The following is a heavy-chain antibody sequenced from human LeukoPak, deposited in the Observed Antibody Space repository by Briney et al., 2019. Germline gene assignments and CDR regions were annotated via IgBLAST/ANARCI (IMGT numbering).Heavy chain of an antibody. V-gene: IGHV3-23*01. CDR1: GFTFSSFA. D-gene: IGHD3-3*01. J-gene: IGHJ4*02. CDR2: ISGSGGTT. Sequence: PGGSLRLSCAASGFTFSSFAMSWVRQAPGKGLEWVSTISGSGGTTHYADSVKGRFTISRDNSKNTLFLQMNTLSAADTAVYYCAKMEWQQNYFDYWGQGTLVTVSS. CDR3: AKMEWQQNYFDY.